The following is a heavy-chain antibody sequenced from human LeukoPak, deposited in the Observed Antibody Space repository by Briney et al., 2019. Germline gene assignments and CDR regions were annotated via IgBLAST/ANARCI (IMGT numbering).Heavy chain of an antibody. CDR2: ISGSGGST. V-gene: IGHV3-23*01. CDR1: GFTFSSYA. D-gene: IGHD4-17*01. Sequence: GGSLRLSCAASGFTFSSYAMSWVRQAPGKGLEWVSAISGSGGSTYYADSVKGRFTISRDNSKNTLYLQMNSLRAEDTAVYYCAKRRSATVTYGGCIDYWGQGTLVTVSS. J-gene: IGHJ4*02. CDR3: AKRRSATVTYGGCIDY.